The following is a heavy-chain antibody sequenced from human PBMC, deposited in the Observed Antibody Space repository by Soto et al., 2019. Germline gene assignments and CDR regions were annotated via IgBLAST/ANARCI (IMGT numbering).Heavy chain of an antibody. V-gene: IGHV3-74*01. CDR3: ARGPRVSSTGTGAH. Sequence: GGSLRLSCSVSGFTFSAYWMHWVRQVPGKGLTWVSRISDDGSTATYAGSVKGRFVISGDNAKNSLYLEMNTLRADDSGLYYCARGPRVSSTGTGAHWGRGTLVNVSS. CDR2: ISDDGSTA. D-gene: IGHD1-1*01. J-gene: IGHJ4*02. CDR1: GFTFSAYW.